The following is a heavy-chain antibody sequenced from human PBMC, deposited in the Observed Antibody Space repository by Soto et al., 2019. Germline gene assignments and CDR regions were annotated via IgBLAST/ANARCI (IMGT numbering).Heavy chain of an antibody. J-gene: IGHJ6*02. CDR2: IDNKGDTT. Sequence: TGGSLRLSCSASGFTFSNYAMHWVRQAPGKGLEYISAIDNKGDTTYYADSVKGRFTISRDNSKNTLSLQMSSLRPEDTAVYYCVKRIAAYGMDVWGQGTTVTVSS. V-gene: IGHV3-64D*06. D-gene: IGHD6-13*01. CDR3: VKRIAAYGMDV. CDR1: GFTFSNYA.